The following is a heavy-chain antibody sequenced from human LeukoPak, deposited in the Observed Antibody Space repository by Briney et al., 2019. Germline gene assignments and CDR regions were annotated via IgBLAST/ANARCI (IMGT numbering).Heavy chain of an antibody. D-gene: IGHD4-17*01. J-gene: IGHJ4*02. CDR3: AKDLYGDCGRGIDY. V-gene: IGHV3-30*02. CDR1: RFSFSKYG. Sequence: PGGSLRLSCAASRFSFSKYGMHWVRQAPGKGLEWVAFIRYDGTNKYYVDSVKGRFTISRDNSKNTLYLQMNSLRAEDTAVYYCAKDLYGDCGRGIDYWGQGTLVTVSS. CDR2: IRYDGTNK.